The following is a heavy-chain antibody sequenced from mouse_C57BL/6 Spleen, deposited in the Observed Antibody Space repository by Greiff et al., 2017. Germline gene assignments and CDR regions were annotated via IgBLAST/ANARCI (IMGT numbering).Heavy chain of an antibody. CDR1: GYSITSGYY. D-gene: IGHD2-3*01. V-gene: IGHV3-6*01. J-gene: IGHJ4*01. CDR3: ARLDDLDAMDY. CDR2: ISYDGSN. Sequence: EVQLQESGPGLVKPSQSLSLTCSVTGYSITSGYYWNWIRQFPGNKLEWMGYISYDGSNNYNPSLKNRISITRDTSKNQFFLKLNSVTTEDTATYYCARLDDLDAMDYWGQGTSVTVSS.